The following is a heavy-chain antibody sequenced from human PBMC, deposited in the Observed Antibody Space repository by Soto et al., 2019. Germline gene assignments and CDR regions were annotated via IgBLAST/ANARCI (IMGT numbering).Heavy chain of an antibody. CDR2: ISSNGGST. Sequence: PGGSLRLSCSVSGFTFSTYAMHWVRQAPGKGLEYASSISSNGGSTYYADSVKGRFTISRDNSKNTLYLQMSSLRTEDTALYYCVKDRWVDYWGQGILVTSPQ. CDR1: GFTFSTYA. D-gene: IGHD1-26*01. V-gene: IGHV3-64D*06. CDR3: VKDRWVDY. J-gene: IGHJ4*02.